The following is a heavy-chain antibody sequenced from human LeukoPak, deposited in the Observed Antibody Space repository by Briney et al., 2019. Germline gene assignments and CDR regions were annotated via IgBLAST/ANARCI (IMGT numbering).Heavy chain of an antibody. CDR1: GFTFSSYS. Sequence: PGGSLRLSCAASGFTFSSYSMNWVRQAPGKGLEWVSYISSSSSTIYYADSVKGRFTISRDNAKNSLYLQMNSLRAEDTAVYYCARGRHIRSYHYFDYWGQGTLVTVSS. J-gene: IGHJ4*02. D-gene: IGHD1-26*01. CDR3: ARGRHIRSYHYFDY. V-gene: IGHV3-48*01. CDR2: ISSSSSTI.